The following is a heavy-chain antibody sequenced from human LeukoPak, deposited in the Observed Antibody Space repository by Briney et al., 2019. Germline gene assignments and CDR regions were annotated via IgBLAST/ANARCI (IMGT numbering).Heavy chain of an antibody. CDR1: GFTFSSYA. CDR2: ISGSGGST. J-gene: IGHJ4*02. CDR3: AKSVGTCYYDSSGYYHY. Sequence: TGGSLRPSCAASGFTFSSYAMSWVRQAPGKGLEWVSAISGSGGSTYYADSVKGRFTISRDNSKNTLYLQMNSLRAEDTAVYYCAKSVGTCYYDSSGYYHYWGQGTLVTVSS. V-gene: IGHV3-23*01. D-gene: IGHD3-22*01.